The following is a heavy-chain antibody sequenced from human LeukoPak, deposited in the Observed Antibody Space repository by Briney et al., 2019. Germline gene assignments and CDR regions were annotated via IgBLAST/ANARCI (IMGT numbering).Heavy chain of an antibody. D-gene: IGHD2-21*01. CDR2: ICGGGGST. V-gene: IGHV3-23*01. CDR1: GFTFSRYA. Sequence: GGSLRLSCAASGFTFSRYAMTWVRQAPGKGLDWVSGICGGGGSTYYADTVKGRFTISRDNSKNTLYLQMNSLRAGDTAVYYCAKSDLAYCGGDCYSDYWGQGTLVTVSS. CDR3: AKSDLAYCGGDCYSDY. J-gene: IGHJ4*02.